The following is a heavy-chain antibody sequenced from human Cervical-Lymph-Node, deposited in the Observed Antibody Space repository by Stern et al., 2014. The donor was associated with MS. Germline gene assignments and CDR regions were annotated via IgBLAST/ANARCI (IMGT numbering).Heavy chain of an antibody. D-gene: IGHD1-26*01. V-gene: IGHV1-8*01. CDR2: INPDSGDT. Sequence: QVQLVESGAEVKKPGASVKVSCKASGYIFSSDDINWARQASGQGLECMAWINPDSGDTGYAQKFQGRVTLTRDTSINTAYMEMTSLTSDDTAIYYCTKAWESWGQGTLITVSS. J-gene: IGHJ5*02. CDR1: GYIFSSDD. CDR3: TKAWES.